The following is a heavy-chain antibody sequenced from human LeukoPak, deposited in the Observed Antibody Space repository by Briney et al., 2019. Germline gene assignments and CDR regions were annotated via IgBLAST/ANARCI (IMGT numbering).Heavy chain of an antibody. CDR2: INPSDSDT. V-gene: IGHV5-51*01. J-gene: IGHJ4*02. CDR3: GWAWNFDY. CDR1: GIRLTNYL. Sequence: GESLKISRQGSGIRLTNYLNALVPPMPGRGLEWMVIINPSDSDTRYSPSFQGQVTISADKSISTAYLQWSSLKSSDSAKYYCGWAWNFDYWGQGTLVTVSS. D-gene: IGHD1-1*01.